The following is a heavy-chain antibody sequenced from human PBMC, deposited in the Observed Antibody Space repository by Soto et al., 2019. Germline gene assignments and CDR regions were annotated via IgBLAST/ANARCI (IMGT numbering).Heavy chain of an antibody. Sequence: GSLRLSCAASGFTVSSNYMSWVRQAPGKGLEWVSVIYSGGSTYYADSVKGRFTISRDNSKNTLYLQMNSLRAEDTAVYYCARVGVWSYYFDYWGQGTLVTVSS. D-gene: IGHD3-10*01. CDR1: GFTVSSNY. CDR2: IYSGGST. V-gene: IGHV3-53*01. J-gene: IGHJ4*02. CDR3: ARVGVWSYYFDY.